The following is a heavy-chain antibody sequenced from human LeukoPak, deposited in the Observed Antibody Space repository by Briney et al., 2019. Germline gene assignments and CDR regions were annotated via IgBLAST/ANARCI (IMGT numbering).Heavy chain of an antibody. CDR2: ISSSGSTI. CDR1: GFTFSDYY. D-gene: IGHD3-22*01. V-gene: IGHV3-11*04. Sequence: GGSLRLSCAASGFTFSDYYMSWIRQAPGKGLEWVSYISSSGSTIYYADSVKGRFTISRDNAKNSLYLQMNSLRAEDTAVYHCARDSYYDSSGYPDYWGQGTLVTVSS. CDR3: ARDSYYDSSGYPDY. J-gene: IGHJ4*02.